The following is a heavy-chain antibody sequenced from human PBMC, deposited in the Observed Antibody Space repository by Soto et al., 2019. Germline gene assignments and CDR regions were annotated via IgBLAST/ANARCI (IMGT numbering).Heavy chain of an antibody. Sequence: QVQLQESGPGLVKPSGTLSLTCNVSGGSISTYYWNWIRQPAGKGLEWIGRIYASGSPNYNPSLKSRVIMSVDTPKNQFSLTMSSVTAADTAMYYCARSAVPRGGWFRPWGQGILVTVSP. J-gene: IGHJ5*02. D-gene: IGHD2-15*01. CDR2: IYASGSP. V-gene: IGHV4-4*07. CDR1: GGSISTYY. CDR3: ARSAVPRGGWFRP.